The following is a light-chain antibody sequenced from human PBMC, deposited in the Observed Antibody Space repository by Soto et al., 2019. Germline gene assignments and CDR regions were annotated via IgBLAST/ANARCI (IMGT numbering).Light chain of an antibody. J-gene: IGKJ3*01. CDR2: AAS. CDR3: QQSYSAPQTFGIPQT. V-gene: IGKV1-39*01. Sequence: DIQMTQSPSSLSAFVGDRVTITCRASQSISRYLNWYQQKPGKAPKLLIYAASSLQSGVPSRFSGSGSGTDFTLTISSLQPDDFATYYCQQSYSAPQTFGIPQTFGPGTKVHIK. CDR1: QSISRY.